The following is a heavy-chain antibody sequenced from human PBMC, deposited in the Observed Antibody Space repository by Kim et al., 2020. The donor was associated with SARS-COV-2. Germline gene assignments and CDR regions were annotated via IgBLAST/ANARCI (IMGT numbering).Heavy chain of an antibody. J-gene: IGHJ6*03. D-gene: IGHD3-10*01. Sequence: SVKVSCKASGGTFSSYAISWVRQAPGQGLEWMGGIIPIFGTANYAQKFQGRVTITADESTSTAYMELSSLRSEDTAVYYCARREFGPHYMDVWGKGTTVTVSS. CDR3: ARREFGPHYMDV. V-gene: IGHV1-69*13. CDR1: GGTFSSYA. CDR2: IIPIFGTA.